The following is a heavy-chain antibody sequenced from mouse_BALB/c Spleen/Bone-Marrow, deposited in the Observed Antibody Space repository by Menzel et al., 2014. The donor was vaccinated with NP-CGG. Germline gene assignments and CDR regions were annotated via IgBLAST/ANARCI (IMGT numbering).Heavy chain of an antibody. J-gene: IGHJ4*01. V-gene: IGHV14-1*02. CDR3: ARGDGYAMDY. Sequence: EVKLMESGAEIVRPGALVKLSRKASGFNIKDYYMQWVKQRPEQGPEWIGWIDPENGNTICDPKFQGKASITADTSSNTAYLQLSSLTSEDTAVYYCARGDGYAMDYWGQGTSVTVSS. CDR2: IDPENGNT. CDR1: GFNIKDYY.